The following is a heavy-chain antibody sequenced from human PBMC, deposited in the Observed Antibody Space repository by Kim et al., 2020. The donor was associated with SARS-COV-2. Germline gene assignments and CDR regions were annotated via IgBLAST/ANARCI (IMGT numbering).Heavy chain of an antibody. CDR3: AKGPYGSGSYYYFQH. D-gene: IGHD3-10*01. J-gene: IGHJ1*01. Sequence: DSVKGRFTISRDNAKNSLYLQMNSLRAEDTALYYCAKGPYGSGSYYYFQHWGQGTLVTVSS. V-gene: IGHV3-9*01.